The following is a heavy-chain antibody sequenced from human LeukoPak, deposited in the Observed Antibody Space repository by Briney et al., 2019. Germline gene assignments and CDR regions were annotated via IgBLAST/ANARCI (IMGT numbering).Heavy chain of an antibody. V-gene: IGHV3-33*01. D-gene: IGHD1-26*01. CDR2: IWYDGSNK. CDR3: ARSVGATTDWFDP. J-gene: IGHJ5*02. CDR1: GFTFSGYG. Sequence: GGSLRLSCAASGFTFSGYGMYWVRQAPGKGLEWVAVIWYDGSNKYYGDSVRGRFTISRDNSKNMLYLEMNSLRGEDTAVYYCARSVGATTDWFDPWGQGTQVIVSS.